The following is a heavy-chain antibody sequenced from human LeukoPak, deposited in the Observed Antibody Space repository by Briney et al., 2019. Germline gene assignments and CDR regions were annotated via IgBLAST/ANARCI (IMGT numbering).Heavy chain of an antibody. Sequence: SETLSLTCAVYGGSFSGYYWSWIRQPPGKGLEWIGEINHSGSTNYNPSLKSRVTISVDTPKNQFSLKLSSVTAADTAVYYCARWRRGYSYGLLLLDAFDIWGQGTMVTVSS. D-gene: IGHD5-18*01. CDR1: GGSFSGYY. J-gene: IGHJ3*02. CDR3: ARWRRGYSYGLLLLDAFDI. CDR2: INHSGST. V-gene: IGHV4-34*01.